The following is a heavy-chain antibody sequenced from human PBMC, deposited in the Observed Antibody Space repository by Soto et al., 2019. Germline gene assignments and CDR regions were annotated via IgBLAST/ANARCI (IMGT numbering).Heavy chain of an antibody. CDR1: GGSISSYY. CDR3: ARVLPITMVRGEDYMDV. Sequence: SETLSLTCTVSGGSISSYYWSWIRQPPGKGLEWIGYIYYSGSTNYNPSLKSRVTISVDTSKNQFSLKLSSVTAADTAVYYCARVLPITMVRGEDYMDVWGKGTTVTVSS. V-gene: IGHV4-59*01. J-gene: IGHJ6*03. D-gene: IGHD3-10*01. CDR2: IYYSGST.